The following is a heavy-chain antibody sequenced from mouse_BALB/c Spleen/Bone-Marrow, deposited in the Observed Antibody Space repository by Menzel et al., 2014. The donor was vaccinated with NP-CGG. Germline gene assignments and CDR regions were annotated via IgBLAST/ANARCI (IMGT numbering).Heavy chain of an antibody. CDR1: GFSLTGYG. Sequence: QVQLKESGPGLVAPSQSLSIPCTVSGFSLTGYGVNWVRQPPGKGLEWLGMIWGDGSTDYNSALKSRLSISKDNSKSQVFLKMNSLQTADTARYYCAREGPYGNYAMDCWGQGTSVTVSS. D-gene: IGHD2-10*02. CDR3: AREGPYGNYAMDC. J-gene: IGHJ4*01. V-gene: IGHV2-6-7*01. CDR2: IWGDGST.